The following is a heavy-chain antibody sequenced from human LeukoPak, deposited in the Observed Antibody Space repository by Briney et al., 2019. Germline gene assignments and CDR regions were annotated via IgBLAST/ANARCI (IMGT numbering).Heavy chain of an antibody. D-gene: IGHD6-13*01. J-gene: IGHJ4*02. V-gene: IGHV3-30-3*01. Sequence: GGSLRLSCAASGFTFSSYAMHWVRQAPGKGLEWVAVISYDGSNKYYADSVKGRFTISRDNSKNSLYLQMNSLSDEDTAVYYCARARIAAAGTTDSIGCWGQGTLVTVSS. CDR2: ISYDGSNK. CDR1: GFTFSSYA. CDR3: ARARIAAAGTTDSIGC.